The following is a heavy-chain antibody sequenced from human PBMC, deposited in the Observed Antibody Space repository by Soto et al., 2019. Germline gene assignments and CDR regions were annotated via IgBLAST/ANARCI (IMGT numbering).Heavy chain of an antibody. CDR3: ARGVLRTFDY. J-gene: IGHJ4*02. CDR2: IYYSGST. Sequence: QVQLQESGPGLVKPSQTLSLTCTVSGGSIRSGGNSWSWIRQHSGKGLEWIGYIYYSGSTYYNPSLXXRLTISLDTSKNQFSLKLSSVTAAAPAVYYCARGVLRTFDYWGQGTLVTVSS. CDR1: GGSIRSGGNS. V-gene: IGHV4-31*03.